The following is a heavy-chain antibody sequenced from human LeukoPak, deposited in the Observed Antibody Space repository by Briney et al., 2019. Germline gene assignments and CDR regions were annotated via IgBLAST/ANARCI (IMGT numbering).Heavy chain of an antibody. D-gene: IGHD6-13*01. J-gene: IGHJ4*02. Sequence: SETLSLTCSVSGYSVNSGSYWGWIRQPPGKGLEWIASIYQSGSTYYNPSLKTRVTVSIDTSKNQFSLKLSSVTAADTAVYYCARGFGLVRAAAGTKFGLDYWGQGTLVTVSS. CDR1: GYSVNSGSY. CDR3: ARGFGLVRAAAGTKFGLDY. V-gene: IGHV4-38-2*02. CDR2: IYQSGST.